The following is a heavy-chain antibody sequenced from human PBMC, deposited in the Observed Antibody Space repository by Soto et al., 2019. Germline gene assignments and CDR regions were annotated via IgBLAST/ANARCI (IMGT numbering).Heavy chain of an antibody. CDR3: SRGLSANVDY. D-gene: IGHD2-15*01. V-gene: IGHV4-34*01. Sequence: SETLSLTCAIYGGSFSGYYWIWIRQSPGKGLEWIGDINQSGSTNYYPSLKSRVTISVDTSKNQFSLKLSSVTAADTAVYYCSRGLSANVDYWGQGTRVTVSS. J-gene: IGHJ4*02. CDR1: GGSFSGYY. CDR2: INQSGST.